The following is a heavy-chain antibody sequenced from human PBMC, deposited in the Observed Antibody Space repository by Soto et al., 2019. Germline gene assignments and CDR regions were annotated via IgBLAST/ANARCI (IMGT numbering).Heavy chain of an antibody. CDR1: GGTFSSYA. J-gene: IGHJ5*02. D-gene: IGHD3-3*02. Sequence: ASVKVSCKASGGTFSSYAISWVAQAPGQGLEWMGGIIPIFSTANYAQKFQGGVTITADESTSTVYVELSSLRSEDTAVYYCARAYHVDIISRAYTWSDPCGQGTLFT. V-gene: IGHV1-69*13. CDR2: IIPIFSTA. CDR3: ARAYHVDIISRAYTWSDP.